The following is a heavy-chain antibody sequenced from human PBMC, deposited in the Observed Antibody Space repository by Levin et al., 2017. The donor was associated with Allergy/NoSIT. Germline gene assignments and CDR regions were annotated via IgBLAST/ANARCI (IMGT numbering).Heavy chain of an antibody. CDR1: GFTFSSYG. CDR3: AKDPSTVTSLGPRFYDYDGMDG. Sequence: GGSLRLSCAASGFTFSSYGMHWVRQAPGKGLEWVAVISYDGSNKYYADSVKGRFTISRDNSKNTLYLQMNSLRAEDTAVYYCAKDPSTVTSLGPRFYDYDGMDGWGQGTTVTVSS. J-gene: IGHJ6*02. D-gene: IGHD4-17*01. CDR2: ISYDGSNK. V-gene: IGHV3-30*18.